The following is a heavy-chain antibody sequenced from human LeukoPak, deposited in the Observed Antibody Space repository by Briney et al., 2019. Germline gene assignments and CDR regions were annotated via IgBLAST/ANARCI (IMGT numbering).Heavy chain of an antibody. D-gene: IGHD5-18*01. J-gene: IGHJ4*02. CDR2: IYYSGST. CDR3: ARERYSYGKIFDY. V-gene: IGHV4-59*08. Sequence: PSEILSLTCTVSGGSISSYYWSWIRQPPGKGLEWIGYIYYSGSTNYNPSLKSRVTISVDTSKNQFSLKLSSVTAADTAVYYCARERYSYGKIFDYWGQGTLVTVSS. CDR1: GGSISSYY.